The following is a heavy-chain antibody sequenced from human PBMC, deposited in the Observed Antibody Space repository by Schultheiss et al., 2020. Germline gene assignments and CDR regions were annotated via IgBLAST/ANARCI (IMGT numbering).Heavy chain of an antibody. CDR1: GIAITSHY. J-gene: IGHJ5*02. Sequence: SETLSLTCSVSGIAITSHYWSWVRQPPGKGLEWIGYIYYSGSTYYNPSLKSRVTISVDTSKNQFSLKLTSVTAADTALYYCARGSVLVAATTYNWFDPWGQGALVTVSS. CDR2: IYYSGST. D-gene: IGHD2-21*02. CDR3: ARGSVLVAATTYNWFDP. V-gene: IGHV4-59*08.